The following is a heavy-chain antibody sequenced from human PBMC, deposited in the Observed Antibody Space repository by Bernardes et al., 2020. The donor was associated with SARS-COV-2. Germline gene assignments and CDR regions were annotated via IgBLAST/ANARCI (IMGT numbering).Heavy chain of an antibody. V-gene: IGHV4-31*03. J-gene: IGHJ5*02. CDR2: IYYSGTT. D-gene: IGHD4-4*01. CDR1: GGSISSGGYY. CDR3: AREPPYSNSGFDP. Sequence: SETLSLTCTVSGGSISSGGYYWSWIRQHPGKGLEWIGYIYYSGTTSYNPSLKSRVTISLDTSKNHFSLKLSSVTAADTAVYYCAREPPYSNSGFDPWGQGTLVTVSS.